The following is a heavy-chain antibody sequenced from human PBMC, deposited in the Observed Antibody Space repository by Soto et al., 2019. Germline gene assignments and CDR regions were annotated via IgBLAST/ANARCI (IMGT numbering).Heavy chain of an antibody. CDR2: INPSGGST. V-gene: IGHV1-46*01. J-gene: IGHJ4*02. CDR3: ARDIPAHPHDYSNYYFDY. Sequence: ASVKVSCKASVYTFTSYYMHWVRQAPGQGLEWMGIINPSGGSTSYAQKFQGRVTMTRDTSTSTVYMELSSLRSEDTAVYYCARDIPAHPHDYSNYYFDYWGQGTLVTVSS. CDR1: VYTFTSYY. D-gene: IGHD4-4*01.